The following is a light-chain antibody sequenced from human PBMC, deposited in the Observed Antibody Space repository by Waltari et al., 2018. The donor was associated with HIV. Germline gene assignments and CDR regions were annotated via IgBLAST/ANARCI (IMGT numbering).Light chain of an antibody. CDR3: AAWDDSRNGEVI. V-gene: IGLV1-44*01. CDR1: NSNIGSNS. Sequence: QSVLTQPPSASGTPGQRVTISCSGRNSNIGSNSVNWSQPVPGTAPKLLIYSNNPRPSGVPDRFSGSKSGNSASLAISGLRSEDEADYYCAAWDDSRNGEVIFGGGTKLTVL. J-gene: IGLJ2*01. CDR2: SNN.